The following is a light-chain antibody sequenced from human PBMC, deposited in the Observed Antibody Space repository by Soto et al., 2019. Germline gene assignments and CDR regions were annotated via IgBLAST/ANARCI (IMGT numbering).Light chain of an antibody. CDR1: QSVSSN. CDR2: GAS. CDR3: ERPYTGAGR. V-gene: IGKV3-15*01. J-gene: IGKJ4*01. Sequence: EIVMTQSPATLSLSPGERATLSCMASQSVSSNLAWYQQKPGQAPRLLIYGASTRATGIPARFIGSGCGRQHTIYVCSLRIDEFAVQICERPYTGAGRFAGGTKVDIK.